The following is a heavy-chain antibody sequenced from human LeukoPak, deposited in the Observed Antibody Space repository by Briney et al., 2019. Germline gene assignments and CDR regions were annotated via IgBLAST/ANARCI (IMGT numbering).Heavy chain of an antibody. J-gene: IGHJ6*02. CDR1: GFTFSSYS. CDR3: AREDIVVVPAAMVGYYYYGMDV. CDR2: ISSSSSYI. V-gene: IGHV3-21*01. Sequence: PGGSLRLSCAASGFTFSSYSMNWVRQAPGKGLEWVSSISSSSSYIYYADSVKGRFTISRDNAKNSLYLQMNSLRAKDTAVYYCAREDIVVVPAAMVGYYYYGMDVWGQGTTVTVSS. D-gene: IGHD2-2*01.